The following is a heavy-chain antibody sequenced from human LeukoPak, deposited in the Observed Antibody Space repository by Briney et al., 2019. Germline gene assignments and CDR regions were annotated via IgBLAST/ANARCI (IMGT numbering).Heavy chain of an antibody. Sequence: PSETLSLTCTVSGGSISSYYWSWIRQPPGKGLEWIGYIYYSGSTNYNPSLKSRVTISVDTSKNQFSLKLSSVTAADTAVYYCARLVREYDWFDPWGQGTLVTVSP. CDR2: IYYSGST. CDR3: ARLVREYDWFDP. J-gene: IGHJ5*02. D-gene: IGHD3-10*01. V-gene: IGHV4-59*01. CDR1: GGSISSYY.